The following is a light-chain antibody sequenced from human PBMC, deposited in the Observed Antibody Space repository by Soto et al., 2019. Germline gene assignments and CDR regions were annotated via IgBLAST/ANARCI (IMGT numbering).Light chain of an antibody. CDR1: SSDVGGYNY. CDR2: EVS. CDR3: SSYTSSGTLV. Sequence: QSALTQRASVSGSPGQSITISCTGTSSDVGGYNYVSWYQHHPGKAPKLMIYEVSNRPSGVSNRFSGSESGNTASLTISGLQAEDEADYYCSSYTSSGTLVFGTGTKVTVL. J-gene: IGLJ1*01. V-gene: IGLV2-14*01.